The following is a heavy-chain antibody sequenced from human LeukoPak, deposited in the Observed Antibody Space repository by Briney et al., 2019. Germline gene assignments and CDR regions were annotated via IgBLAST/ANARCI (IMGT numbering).Heavy chain of an antibody. V-gene: IGHV3-11*01. CDR3: ARDRIAAGDYFDY. J-gene: IGHJ4*02. Sequence: GVSLRLSCAASGFTVSSNCMSWIRQAPGKGLEWVSYISSSGSTIYYADSVKGRFTISRDNAKNSLYLQMNSLRAEDTAVYYCARDRIAAGDYFDYWGQGTLVTVSS. D-gene: IGHD6-13*01. CDR1: GFTVSSNC. CDR2: ISSSGSTI.